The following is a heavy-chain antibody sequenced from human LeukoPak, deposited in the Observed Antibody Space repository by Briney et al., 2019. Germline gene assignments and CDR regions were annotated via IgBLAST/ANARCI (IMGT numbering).Heavy chain of an antibody. Sequence: GASLQISCKGSGSSFTSYWISWVRQVPGKGLEWMGRIDPSDSYTNYSPSFQGHVTISADKSISTAYLQWSSLKASDTAMYYCAIIERSSYYCHSWGQGTLVTVSS. V-gene: IGHV5-10-1*01. CDR1: GSSFTSYW. J-gene: IGHJ4*02. D-gene: IGHD6-6*01. CDR2: IDPSDSYT. CDR3: AIIERSSYYCHS.